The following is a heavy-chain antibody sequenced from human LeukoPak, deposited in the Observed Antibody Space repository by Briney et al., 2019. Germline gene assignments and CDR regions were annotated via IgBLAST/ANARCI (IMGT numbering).Heavy chain of an antibody. Sequence: GRSLRLSCAASGFTFSSYGMHWVRQAPGKGLEWVAVIWYDGSNKYYADSVKGRFTISRDNSKNTLYLQMNSLRAEDTAVYYCARDRFDGSGTQTVDYWGQGTLVTVSS. J-gene: IGHJ4*02. CDR1: GFTFSSYG. CDR3: ARDRFDGSGTQTVDY. D-gene: IGHD3-10*01. V-gene: IGHV3-33*01. CDR2: IWYDGSNK.